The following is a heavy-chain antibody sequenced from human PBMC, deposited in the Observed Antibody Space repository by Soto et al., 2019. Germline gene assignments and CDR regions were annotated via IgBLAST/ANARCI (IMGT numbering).Heavy chain of an antibody. CDR1: GYSFTSYW. D-gene: IGHD3-22*01. CDR2: IHPGDSDT. V-gene: IGHV5-51*01. Sequence: AGESLKISCKGSGYSFTSYWIGWVRQMPGKGLEWMGIIHPGDSDTRYSPSFEGQVTISVDKSVRTASLQWSSLKASDTAMYYCARRSDSSDYYLFFDYWGQGTLVTVSS. J-gene: IGHJ4*02. CDR3: ARRSDSSDYYLFFDY.